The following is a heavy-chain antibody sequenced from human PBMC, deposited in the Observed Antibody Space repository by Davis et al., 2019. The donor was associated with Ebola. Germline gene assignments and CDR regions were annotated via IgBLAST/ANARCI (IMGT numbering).Heavy chain of an antibody. J-gene: IGHJ4*02. CDR2: INPNSGGT. Sequence: SVPVSRLASVYTLPGDYMHRLRQPPGQGLEWMGWINPNSGGTNYAQKFQGRVTMTRDTSISTAYMELSRLRSDDTAVYYCARDAGAGRSCFDYWGQGTLVTVSS. D-gene: IGHD1-26*01. CDR1: VYTLPGDY. CDR3: ARDAGAGRSCFDY. V-gene: IGHV1-2*02.